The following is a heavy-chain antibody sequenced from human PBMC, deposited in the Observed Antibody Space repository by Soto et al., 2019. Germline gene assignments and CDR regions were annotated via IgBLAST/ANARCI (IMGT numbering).Heavy chain of an antibody. J-gene: IGHJ4*02. CDR2: ISYDGSNK. CDR1: GFTFSSYA. CDR3: ARGNTAMVIGY. Sequence: PGGSLRLSCAASGFTFSSYAMHWVRQAPGKGLEWVAVISYDGSNKYYADSVKGRFTISRDNSKNTLYLQMNSLRAEDTAVYYCARGNTAMVIGYWGQGTLVTVS. V-gene: IGHV3-30-3*01. D-gene: IGHD5-18*01.